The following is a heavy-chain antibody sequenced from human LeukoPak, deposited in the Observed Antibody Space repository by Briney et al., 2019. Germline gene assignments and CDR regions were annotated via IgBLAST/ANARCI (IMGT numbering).Heavy chain of an antibody. D-gene: IGHD3-22*01. CDR1: GGSISSSSYY. CDR2: IYYSGTT. CDR3: ARVVHDSSGYYTAYYFDS. J-gene: IGHJ4*02. V-gene: IGHV4-39*07. Sequence: PSETLSLTCTVSGGSISSSSYYWGWIRQPPGKGLEWIGSIYYSGTTYYNPSLKSRVTISVDTSKNQFSLKLTSVTAADTAVYYCARVVHDSSGYYTAYYFDSWDQGTLVTVSS.